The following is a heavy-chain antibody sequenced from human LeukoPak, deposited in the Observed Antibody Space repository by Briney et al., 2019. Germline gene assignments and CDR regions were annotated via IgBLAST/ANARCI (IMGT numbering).Heavy chain of an antibody. V-gene: IGHV4-38-2*02. CDR3: ARSVRRGFNFDY. Sequence: SETLSLTCTVSGYSISSGYYWGWIRQPPGKGLEWIGSIYHSGTTYYNPSLKSRVTISVDTSKNQFSLKLRSVTAADTAVYYCARSVRRGFNFDYWGQGTLVTVSS. D-gene: IGHD1-26*01. J-gene: IGHJ4*02. CDR2: IYHSGTT. CDR1: GYSISSGYY.